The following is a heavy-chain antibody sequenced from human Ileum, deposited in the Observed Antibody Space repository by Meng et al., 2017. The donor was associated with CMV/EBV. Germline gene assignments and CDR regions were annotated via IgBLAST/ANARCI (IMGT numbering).Heavy chain of an antibody. J-gene: IGHJ3*02. Sequence: GGPLRSSCAASGFTFNSYEMNWVRQAPGKGLEWVSYISSSGGTTHYADSVKGRFTISRDNAKNSLYLQMKSLRAEATAVYYCARGGKFNAFDIWGQGTLVTVSS. CDR3: ARGGKFNAFDI. D-gene: IGHD3-10*01. V-gene: IGHV3-48*03. CDR1: GFTFNSYE. CDR2: ISSSGGTT.